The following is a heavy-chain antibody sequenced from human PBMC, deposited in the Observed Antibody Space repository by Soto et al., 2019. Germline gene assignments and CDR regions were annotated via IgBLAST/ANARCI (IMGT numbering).Heavy chain of an antibody. CDR2: ISAYNGNT. J-gene: IGHJ4*02. Sequence: ASVKVSFKASGYTFTSYGISWVRQAPGQGLEWMGWISAYNGNTNYAQKLQGRVTISVDTSKNQFSLKLSSVTAADTAVYYCARVPVDTAMVFDYWGQGTLVTVSS. CDR1: GYTFTSYG. D-gene: IGHD5-18*01. CDR3: ARVPVDTAMVFDY. V-gene: IGHV1-18*01.